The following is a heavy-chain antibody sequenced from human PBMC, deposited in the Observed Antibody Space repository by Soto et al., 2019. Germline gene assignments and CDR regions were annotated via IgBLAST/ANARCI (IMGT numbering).Heavy chain of an antibody. D-gene: IGHD3-10*01. V-gene: IGHV1-18*01. Sequence: GASVKVSCKASGYTFTSYGISWVRQAPGQGLEWMGWISAYNGNTNYAQKLQGRVTMTTDTSTSTAYMELRSLRSDDTAVYYCAVLLLWFGELRDYYYGMDVWGQGTTVTVSS. J-gene: IGHJ6*02. CDR2: ISAYNGNT. CDR1: GYTFTSYG. CDR3: AVLLLWFGELRDYYYGMDV.